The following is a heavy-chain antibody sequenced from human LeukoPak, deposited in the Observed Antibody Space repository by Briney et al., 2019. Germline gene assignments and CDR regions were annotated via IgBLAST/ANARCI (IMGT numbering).Heavy chain of an antibody. CDR1: GYTFTGYY. D-gene: IGHD2-15*01. J-gene: IGHJ3*02. CDR2: INPNSGGT. V-gene: IGHV1-2*02. Sequence: ASVKVSCNASGYTFTGYYMHWVRQAPGQGLEWMGWINPNSGGTNYAQKFQGRVTMTRDTSISTAYMELSRLRSDDTAVYYCARVDPEYCSGGSCYHDAFDIWGQGTMVTVSS. CDR3: ARVDPEYCSGGSCYHDAFDI.